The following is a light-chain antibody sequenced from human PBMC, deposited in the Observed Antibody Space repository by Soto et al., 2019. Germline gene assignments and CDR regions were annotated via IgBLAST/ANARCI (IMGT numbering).Light chain of an antibody. CDR1: QSVSGW. Sequence: IPLTHSHSTLSAFFGYTFTVTFRASQSVSGWLAWYQQKPGEAPKLLIYDASALPRGVPSRFSGSGSGTKFTLTIASLQPDDFATYYCQQYETFSGTFGPGTKVDIK. V-gene: IGKV1-5*01. CDR3: QQYETFSGT. J-gene: IGKJ1*01. CDR2: DAS.